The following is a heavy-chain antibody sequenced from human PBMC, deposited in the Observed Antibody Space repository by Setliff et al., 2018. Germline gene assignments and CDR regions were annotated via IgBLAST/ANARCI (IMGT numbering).Heavy chain of an antibody. CDR1: GYNLDDFG. CDR2: IHPYIGHT. CDR3: ARVVAHTHFYDRSDYYFDGLDI. D-gene: IGHD3-22*01. Sequence: GASVKVSCKASGYNLDDFGINWLRQAPGQGLEWMGWIHPYIGHTIYAQKFQGRVTMTTDAPTSTAYMELTSLRHDDTAVYYCARVVAHTHFYDRSDYYFDGLDIWGQGAKVTVSS. J-gene: IGHJ3*02. V-gene: IGHV1-18*01.